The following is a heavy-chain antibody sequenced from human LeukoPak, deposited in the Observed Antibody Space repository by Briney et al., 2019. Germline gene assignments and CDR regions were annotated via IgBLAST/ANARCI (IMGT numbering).Heavy chain of an antibody. V-gene: IGHV4-34*01. CDR3: ARFMITFGGVIVKGIDY. CDR1: GGSFSGYY. CDR2: INHSGST. D-gene: IGHD3-16*02. J-gene: IGHJ4*02. Sequence: SETLSLTCAVYGGSFSGYYWSWIRQPPGKGLEWIGEINHSGSTNYNPSLKSRVTISVDTSKNQFSLKLGSVTAADTAVYYCARFMITFGGVIVKGIDYWGQGTLVTVSS.